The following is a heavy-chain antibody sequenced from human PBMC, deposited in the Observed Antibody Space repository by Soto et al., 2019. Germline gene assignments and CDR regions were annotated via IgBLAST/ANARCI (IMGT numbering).Heavy chain of an antibody. V-gene: IGHV3-48*02. Sequence: GGSLRLSCAASGFTFSSYSMNWVRQAPGKGLEWVSYISSSSSTIYYADSVKGRFTISRDNAKNSLYLRMNSLRDEDTAVYYCVSGYPTKSSQTYYFDYWGQGTLVTVSS. CDR1: GFTFSSYS. J-gene: IGHJ4*02. CDR2: ISSSSSTI. CDR3: VSGYPTKSSQTYYFDY. D-gene: IGHD3-22*01.